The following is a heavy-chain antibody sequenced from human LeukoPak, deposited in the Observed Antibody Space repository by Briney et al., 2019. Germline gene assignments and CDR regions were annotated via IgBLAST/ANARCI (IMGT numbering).Heavy chain of an antibody. V-gene: IGHV1-8*03. CDR3: ARGVEYSSSYIDYYYYYMDV. CDR2: MNPNSGNT. CDR1: GYTFTSYA. Sequence: ASVKVSCKASGYTFTSYAMNWVRQAPGQGLEWMGWMNPNSGNTGYAQKFQGRVTITRNTSISTAYMELSSLRSEDTAVYYCARGVEYSSSYIDYYYYYMDVWGKGTTVTVSS. D-gene: IGHD6-6*01. J-gene: IGHJ6*03.